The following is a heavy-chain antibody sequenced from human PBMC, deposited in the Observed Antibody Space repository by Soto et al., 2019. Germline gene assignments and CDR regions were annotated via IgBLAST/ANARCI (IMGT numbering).Heavy chain of an antibody. CDR3: ARDGNGMDV. V-gene: IGHV4-59*01. J-gene: IGHJ6*02. D-gene: IGHD2-15*01. CDR2: IYYSGST. Sequence: PSETQSLTCTVSGGSISSYYWSWIRRPPGKGLEWIGYIYYSGSTNYNPSLKSRVTISVDTSKNQFSLKLSSVTAADTDVYYCARDGNGMDVWGQGTTVTVSS. CDR1: GGSISSYY.